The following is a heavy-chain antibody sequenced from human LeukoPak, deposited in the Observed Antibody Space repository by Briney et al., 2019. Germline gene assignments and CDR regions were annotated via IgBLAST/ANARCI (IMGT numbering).Heavy chain of an antibody. Sequence: ASVKVSCKPSGYTFNTYGITWVRQAPGQGLEWMGWISPYNGNTNYAQKFQGRVTMTTDTSTSTAYIELRSLRSDDTAAYYCAREWWGYDVLTGDNWFDPWGQGTLVTVSS. CDR3: AREWWGYDVLTGDNWFDP. V-gene: IGHV1-18*01. CDR1: GYTFNTYG. D-gene: IGHD3-9*01. J-gene: IGHJ5*02. CDR2: ISPYNGNT.